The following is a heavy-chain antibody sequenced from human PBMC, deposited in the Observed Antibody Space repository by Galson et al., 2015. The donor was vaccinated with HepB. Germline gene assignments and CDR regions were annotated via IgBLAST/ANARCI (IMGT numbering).Heavy chain of an antibody. CDR3: ARVDTNFNWFDP. V-gene: IGHV1-18*01. Sequence: LEWMGWIYPYNGNRNYAQRFQDRATMTTDTSTNTAYMELRRLRSDDTAVYYCARVDTNFNWFDPWGQGTLVTVSS. J-gene: IGHJ5*02. CDR2: IYPYNGNR. D-gene: IGHD4-11*01.